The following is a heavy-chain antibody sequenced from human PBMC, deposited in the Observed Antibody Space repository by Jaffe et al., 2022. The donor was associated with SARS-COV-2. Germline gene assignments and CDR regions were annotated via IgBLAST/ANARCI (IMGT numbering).Heavy chain of an antibody. D-gene: IGHD3-16*01. CDR1: GFTFSSYG. V-gene: IGHV3-33*01. CDR2: IWYDGSNK. CDR3: ARDISRYYDTLLY. J-gene: IGHJ4*02. Sequence: QVQLVESGGGVVQPGRSLRLSCAASGFTFSSYGMHWVRQAPGKGLEWVAVIWYDGSNKYYADSVKGRFTISRDNSKNTLYLQMNSLRAEDTAVYYCARDISRYYDTLLYWGQGTLVTVSS.